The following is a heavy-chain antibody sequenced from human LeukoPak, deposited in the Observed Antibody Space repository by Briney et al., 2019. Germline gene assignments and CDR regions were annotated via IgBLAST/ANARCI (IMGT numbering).Heavy chain of an antibody. CDR1: GFTFSSHW. D-gene: IGHD2-2*01. Sequence: GGSLRLSCATSGFTFSSHWMSWVRQAPGKGLEWVANISPDGSEKYYADSLKGRFTISRDNAKNSLYLQVNSLRAGDTALYYCARDIVPPGLFWDYWGQGTLVTVSS. V-gene: IGHV3-7*05. CDR3: ARDIVPPGLFWDY. J-gene: IGHJ4*02. CDR2: ISPDGSEK.